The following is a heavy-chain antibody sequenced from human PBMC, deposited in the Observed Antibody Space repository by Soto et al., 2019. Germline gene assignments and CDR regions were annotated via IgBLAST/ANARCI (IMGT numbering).Heavy chain of an antibody. D-gene: IGHD6-13*01. CDR2: ISGDSGST. V-gene: IGHV3-23*01. CDR1: GFTFSNYA. CDR3: AKDGLSDSPSAIDY. J-gene: IGHJ4*02. Sequence: GGSLRLSCAASGFTFSNYAMSWVRQAPGKGLEWVSAISGDSGSTYYADSVKGRFTISRDNSKNTLYLQMNSLRAEDTAIYYCAKDGLSDSPSAIDYWGQGTRVTVSS.